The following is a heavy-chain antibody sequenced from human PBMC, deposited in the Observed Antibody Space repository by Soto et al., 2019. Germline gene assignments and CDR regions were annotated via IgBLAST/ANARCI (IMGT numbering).Heavy chain of an antibody. CDR2: IYYSGST. CDR3: ARGGRRRTYYDILTGYYTFAY. V-gene: IGHV4-30-4*01. Sequence: QVQLQESGPGLVKPSQTLSLTCTVSGGSISSGDYYWSWIRQPPGKGLEWIGYIYYSGSTYYNPSLKSRVTTSVDTSKNQFSLKLSSVTAADTAVYYCARGGRRRTYYDILTGYYTFAYWGQGTLVTVSS. CDR1: GGSISSGDYY. D-gene: IGHD3-9*01. J-gene: IGHJ4*02.